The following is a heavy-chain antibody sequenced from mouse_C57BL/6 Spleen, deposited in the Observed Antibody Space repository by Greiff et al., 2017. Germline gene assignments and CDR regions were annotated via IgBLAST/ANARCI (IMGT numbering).Heavy chain of an antibody. CDR3: ARQGYDYDEGYFDV. CDR1: GFTFSSYG. CDR2: ISSGGSYT. V-gene: IGHV5-6*01. Sequence: EVKLMESGGDLVKPGGSLKLSCAASGFTFSSYGMSWVRQTPDKRLEWVATISSGGSYTYYPDSVKGRFTISRDNAKNTLYLQMSSLKSEDTAMYYCARQGYDYDEGYFDVWGTETTVTVSS. J-gene: IGHJ1*03. D-gene: IGHD2-4*01.